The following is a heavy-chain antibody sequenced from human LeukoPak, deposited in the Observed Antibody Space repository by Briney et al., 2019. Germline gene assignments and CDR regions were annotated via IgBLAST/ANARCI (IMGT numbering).Heavy chain of an antibody. V-gene: IGHV1-58*01. Sequence: GASVKVSCKASGFTFTSSAVQWVRQARGQRLEWIGCIVVGSGNTNYAQKFQERVTITRDMSTSTAYMELSSLRSEDTAVYYCAADPYSSGPNHYYFDYWGQGTLVTVSS. D-gene: IGHD6-19*01. CDR2: IVVGSGNT. CDR3: AADPYSSGPNHYYFDY. CDR1: GFTFTSSA. J-gene: IGHJ4*02.